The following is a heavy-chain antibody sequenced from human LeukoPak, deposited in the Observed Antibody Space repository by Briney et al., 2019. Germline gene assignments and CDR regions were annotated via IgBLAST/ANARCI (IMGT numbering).Heavy chain of an antibody. J-gene: IGHJ6*02. CDR3: GSSGYYYPFSYYYYGMDV. V-gene: IGHV3-49*04. Sequence: GGSLRLSCAASGFTFDDYAMSWVRQAPGKGLEWVGFIRSKAYGGTTEYAASVKGRFTISRDDSKSIAYLQMNSLKTEDTAVYYCGSSGYYYPFSYYYYGMDVWGQGTTVTVSS. D-gene: IGHD3-22*01. CDR1: GFTFDDYA. CDR2: IRSKAYGGTT.